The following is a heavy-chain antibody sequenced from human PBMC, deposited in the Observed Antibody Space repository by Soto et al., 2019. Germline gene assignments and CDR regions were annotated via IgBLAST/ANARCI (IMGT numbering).Heavy chain of an antibody. D-gene: IGHD4-17*01. V-gene: IGHV4-34*01. CDR3: ASARWDV. CDR2: TYQSGAT. Sequence: QVHLQQWGAGLLKPSETLSLTCAVFGGSFSDNYWSWVPQTPRTGLEWLGETYQSGATNYNPSLKSRLTISVDTSKEQFSLKMTSVAAADTAVYYCASARWDVWGQGTTVTVS. CDR1: GGSFSDNY. J-gene: IGHJ6*02.